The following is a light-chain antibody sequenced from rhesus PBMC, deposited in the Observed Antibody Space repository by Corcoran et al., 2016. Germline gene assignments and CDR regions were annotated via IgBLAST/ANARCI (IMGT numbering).Light chain of an antibody. Sequence: DIQMTQSPSSLSASVGDRVTITCRASQGITNDLAWYQQKPGETPKVLIYEASSLQIGIPSRFSGSGAGTDFTLTINNLQSEDFATYYCQHYYSTPWTFGQGTKVEIK. J-gene: IGKJ1*01. V-gene: IGKV1-25*01. CDR2: EAS. CDR3: QHYYSTPWT. CDR1: QGITND.